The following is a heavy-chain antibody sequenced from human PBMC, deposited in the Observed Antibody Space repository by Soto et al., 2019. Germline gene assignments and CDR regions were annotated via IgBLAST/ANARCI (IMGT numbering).Heavy chain of an antibody. D-gene: IGHD2-2*01. CDR3: ATFLCSSTSCSDSGWYYGMDV. V-gene: IGHV4-39*01. Sequence: PSETLSLTCTVSGGSISSSSYYWGWIRQPPGKGMEWIGSIYYSGSTYYNPSLKSRVTISVDTSKNQFSLKLSSVTAADTAVYYCATFLCSSTSCSDSGWYYGMDVWGQGTTVTVSS. CDR2: IYYSGST. CDR1: GGSISSSSYY. J-gene: IGHJ6*02.